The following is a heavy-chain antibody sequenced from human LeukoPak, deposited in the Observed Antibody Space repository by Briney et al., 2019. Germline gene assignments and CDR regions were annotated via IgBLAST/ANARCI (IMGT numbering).Heavy chain of an antibody. CDR1: GGSITSGSYY. CDR3: AKRNYGGTLDY. D-gene: IGHD4-23*01. CDR2: IYSGGST. J-gene: IGHJ4*02. V-gene: IGHV4-39*01. Sequence: SETLSLTCTVSGGSITSGSYYWAWIRQPPGKGLEWIGSIYSGGSTYYHPSLKSRVTISVDTSQKQFSLTLPSVTAADTAVYYCAKRNYGGTLDYWGQGTLVTVSS.